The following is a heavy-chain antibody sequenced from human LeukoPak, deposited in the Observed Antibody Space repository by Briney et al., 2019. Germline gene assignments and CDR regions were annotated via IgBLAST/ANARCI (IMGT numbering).Heavy chain of an antibody. Sequence: SETLSLTCTVSGGSISSDNYYWGWIRQPPGKGLEWIGSIYYSGTTYYNPSLKSRVTISVDTSKNQFSLKLSSVTAADTAVYYCARGPLYSSSSGYYYYYYMDVWGKGTTVTVSS. CDR1: GGSISSDNYY. J-gene: IGHJ6*03. D-gene: IGHD6-6*01. CDR3: ARGPLYSSSSGYYYYYYMDV. V-gene: IGHV4-39*01. CDR2: IYYSGTT.